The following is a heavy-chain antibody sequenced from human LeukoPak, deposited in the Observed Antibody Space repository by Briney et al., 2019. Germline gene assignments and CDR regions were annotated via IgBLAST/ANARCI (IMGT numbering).Heavy chain of an antibody. J-gene: IGHJ3*02. CDR2: IYYSGST. D-gene: IGHD5-18*01. V-gene: IGHV4-59*12. Sequence: SETLSLTCTVSGGSISTYYWSWIRQPPGKGLEWIGCIYYSGSTNYSPSLKSRVTISVDTSKNQFSLKLSSVTAAGTAVYYCARGGYSYGYMDDAFDIWGQGTMVTVSS. CDR1: GGSISTYY. CDR3: ARGGYSYGYMDDAFDI.